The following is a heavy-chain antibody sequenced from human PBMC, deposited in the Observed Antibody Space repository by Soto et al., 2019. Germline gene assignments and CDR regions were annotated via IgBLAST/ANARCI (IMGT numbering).Heavy chain of an antibody. V-gene: IGHV4-61*01. D-gene: IGHD3-3*01. CDR3: AGLQFDDFCSGSYPMDV. J-gene: IGHJ6*02. CDR1: GGSVSSGRYY. CDR2: IYYTGTT. Sequence: SETLSLTCTVSGGSVSSGRYYWSWIRQSPGKGLEWIGYIYYTGTTNYNPSLKSRVTISVDTSKNQFSLKLTSVTAADTALYFNAGLQFDDFCSGSYPMDVWGQGTSVTVSS.